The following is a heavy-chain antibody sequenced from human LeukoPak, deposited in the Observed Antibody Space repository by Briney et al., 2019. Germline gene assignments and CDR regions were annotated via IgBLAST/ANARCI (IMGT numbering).Heavy chain of an antibody. CDR3: ARGSDFWSGYFDY. J-gene: IGHJ4*02. Sequence: SETLSLTCAVYGGSFSGYYWSWIRQPPGKGLEWIGEINHSGSTDYNPSLKSRVTISVDTSKNQFSLKLSSVAAADTAVYYCARGSDFWSGYFDYWGQGTLVTVSS. CDR1: GGSFSGYY. CDR2: INHSGST. D-gene: IGHD3-3*01. V-gene: IGHV4-34*01.